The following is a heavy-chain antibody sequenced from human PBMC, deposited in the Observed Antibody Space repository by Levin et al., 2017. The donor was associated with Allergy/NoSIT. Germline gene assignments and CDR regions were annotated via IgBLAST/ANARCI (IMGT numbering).Heavy chain of an antibody. V-gene: IGHV3-30*03. CDR3: ARSQFIVRVPGAIGGGGIGV. D-gene: IGHD2-2*01. J-gene: IGHJ6*02. Sequence: GGSLRLSCAASGFTFSSNGMHWVRQAPGKGLEWVSSVSFDGVNDFYADSVKGRFTISRDNSKNTLYLQMNSLRPEDTAIYYCARSQFIVRVPGAIGGGGIGVWGQGTTVTVSS. CDR1: GFTFSSNG. CDR2: VSFDGVND.